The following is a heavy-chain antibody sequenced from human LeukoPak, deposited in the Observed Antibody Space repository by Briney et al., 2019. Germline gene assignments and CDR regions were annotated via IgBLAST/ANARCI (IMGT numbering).Heavy chain of an antibody. J-gene: IGHJ4*02. Sequence: GGSLRLSCAASGFTFSGSAMHWVRQASGKGLEWVGRIRSKANSYATADAASGKGRFTISRDDSKNTAYLQMNSLKTEDTAVYYCTRHANPDCSGGSCYSGRTDYWGQGTLVTVSS. CDR1: GFTFSGSA. V-gene: IGHV3-73*01. D-gene: IGHD2-15*01. CDR2: IRSKANSYAT. CDR3: TRHANPDCSGGSCYSGRTDY.